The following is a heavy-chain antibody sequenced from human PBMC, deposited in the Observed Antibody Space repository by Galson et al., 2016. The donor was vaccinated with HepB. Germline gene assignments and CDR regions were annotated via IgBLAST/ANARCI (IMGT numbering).Heavy chain of an antibody. CDR3: ARGRSSAGYYGLDV. J-gene: IGHJ6*02. V-gene: IGHV3-33*02. CDR1: GFTFNNYG. Sequence: SLRLSCATSGFTFNNYGFHWVRQAPGKGLEWVAAIWDDGSKEFYADYAKGRFTISRDDSKNTLFLQMNSLRGEDTALYYCARGRSSAGYYGLDVWGQGTAVTVSS. D-gene: IGHD6-25*01. CDR2: IWDDGSKE.